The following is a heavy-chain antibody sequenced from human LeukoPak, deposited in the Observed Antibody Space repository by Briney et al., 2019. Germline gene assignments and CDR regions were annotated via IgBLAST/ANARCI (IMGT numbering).Heavy chain of an antibody. J-gene: IGHJ5*02. D-gene: IGHD3-10*01. Sequence: SETLSLTCAVYGGSFSGYYWSWIRQPPGKGLEWIGEINHSGSTNYNPSLKSRVTISVDTSKNQFSLKLSSVTAADTAVYYCARVRFGESFPFDPWGQGTLVTVSS. V-gene: IGHV4-34*01. CDR1: GGSFSGYY. CDR2: INHSGST. CDR3: ARVRFGESFPFDP.